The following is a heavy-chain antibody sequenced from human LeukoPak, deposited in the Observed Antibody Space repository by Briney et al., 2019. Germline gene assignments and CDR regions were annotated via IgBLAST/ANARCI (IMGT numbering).Heavy chain of an antibody. J-gene: IGHJ4*02. Sequence: GGSLRLSCAASGFTFSSYSMNWVRQAPGKGLEWVSSISSSSRYIYYADSVKGRFTISRDNAKNTLYMKMNSLRAEDTAVYYCARSGELSGYDFYYWGQGTLVTVSS. CDR3: ARSGELSGYDFYY. V-gene: IGHV3-21*01. CDR1: GFTFSSYS. D-gene: IGHD5-12*01. CDR2: ISSSSRYI.